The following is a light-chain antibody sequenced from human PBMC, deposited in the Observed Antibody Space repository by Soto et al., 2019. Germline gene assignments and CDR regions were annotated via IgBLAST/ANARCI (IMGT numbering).Light chain of an antibody. CDR3: QQRSNWLIT. J-gene: IGKJ5*01. Sequence: EFVLTQSPGTLSLSPGERATLSCRASQTVRNNYLAWYQQKPGQAPRLLIYDASSRATGIPDRFSGGGSGTDFTLTISSLEPEDFAVYYCQQRSNWLITFGQGTRLEI. CDR1: QTVRNNY. CDR2: DAS. V-gene: IGKV3D-20*02.